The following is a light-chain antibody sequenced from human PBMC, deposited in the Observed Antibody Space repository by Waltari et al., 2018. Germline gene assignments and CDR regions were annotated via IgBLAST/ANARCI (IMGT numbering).Light chain of an antibody. Sequence: QSILTQPPSVSGAPGQTVSISCSGTHSHTGSPPVHWYQHPPGAAPRLLIFVNDERASGVPERFSASKSGTSASLAISDLEFDDEADYYCASWDGSLTVNVFGSGTKVTVL. J-gene: IGLJ6*01. CDR3: ASWDGSLTVNV. CDR2: VND. CDR1: HSHTGSPP. V-gene: IGLV1-44*01.